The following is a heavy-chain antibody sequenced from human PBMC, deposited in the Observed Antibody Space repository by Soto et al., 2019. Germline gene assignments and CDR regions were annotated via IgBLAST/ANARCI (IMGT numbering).Heavy chain of an antibody. Sequence: SETLSLTCTVSGGSVSSGSYYWSWIRQPPGKGLEWIGYIYYSGSTNYNPSLKSRVTISVDTSKNQFSLKLSSVTAADTAVYYCAGSYGDYAFDYWGQGTLVTVSS. CDR2: IYYSGST. CDR1: GGSVSSGSYY. D-gene: IGHD4-17*01. CDR3: AGSYGDYAFDY. J-gene: IGHJ4*02. V-gene: IGHV4-61*01.